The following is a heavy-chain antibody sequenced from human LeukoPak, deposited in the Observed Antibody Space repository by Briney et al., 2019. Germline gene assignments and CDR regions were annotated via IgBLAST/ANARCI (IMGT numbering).Heavy chain of an antibody. CDR1: ECSLRTSGVG. D-gene: IGHD3-22*01. J-gene: IGHJ4*02. CDR2: MYWDDKK. Sequence: GSGPTLMNPTQTLTLTCTFSECSLRTSGVGEASIRLRPEKDLGWLALMYWDDKKPYSPSLKSRLTITKDTSKNQVVLTMTNMDPVDTASYYCAHGPHSSGYYSIWGQGTLVTVSA. V-gene: IGHV2-5*02. CDR3: AHGPHSSGYYSI.